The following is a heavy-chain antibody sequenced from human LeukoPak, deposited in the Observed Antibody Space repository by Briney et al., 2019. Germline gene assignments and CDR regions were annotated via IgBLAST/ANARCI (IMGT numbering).Heavy chain of an antibody. CDR2: ISYDGSNK. CDR3: AKDRYYYDSSGYYYFDY. CDR1: GFTFSSYG. J-gene: IGHJ4*02. D-gene: IGHD3-22*01. V-gene: IGHV3-30*18. Sequence: PGGSLRLSCAASGFTFSSYGMHWVRQAPGKGLEWVAVISYDGSNKYYADSVKGRFTISRDNSKNTLYLQMNSLRAEDTAVYYCAKDRYYYDSSGYYYFDYWGQGTLVTVSS.